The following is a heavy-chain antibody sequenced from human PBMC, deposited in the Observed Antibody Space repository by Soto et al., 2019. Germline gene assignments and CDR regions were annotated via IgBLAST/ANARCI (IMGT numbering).Heavy chain of an antibody. V-gene: IGHV1-69*13. J-gene: IGHJ6*02. CDR3: AREYRRIAVAGYYYYYGMDV. CDR2: IIPIFGTA. D-gene: IGHD6-19*01. Sequence: SVKVSCKASGGTFSSYAISWVRQAPGQGLEWMGGIIPIFGTANYAQKFQGRVTITADESTSTAYMELSSLRSEDTAVYYCAREYRRIAVAGYYYYYGMDVWGQGTTVTVSS. CDR1: GGTFSSYA.